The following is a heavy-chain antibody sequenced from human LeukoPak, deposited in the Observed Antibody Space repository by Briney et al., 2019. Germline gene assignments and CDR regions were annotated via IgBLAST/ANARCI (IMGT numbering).Heavy chain of an antibody. J-gene: IGHJ4*02. CDR3: ARVQRPLDGADY. CDR2: INFSGTT. CDR1: SGSIRSYY. V-gene: IGHV4-59*01. Sequence: SETLSLTCTVPSGSIRSYYWSWIRQPPGEGLEWIGYINFSGTTNYNPSLKSRVAISADTSKDQFSLRLTSVTAADTAVYYCARVQRPLDGADYWGQGTLVTVSS. D-gene: IGHD1-1*01.